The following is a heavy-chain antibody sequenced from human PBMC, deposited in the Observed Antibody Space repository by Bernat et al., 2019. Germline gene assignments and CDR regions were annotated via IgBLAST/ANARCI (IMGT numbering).Heavy chain of an antibody. D-gene: IGHD6-19*01. Sequence: QVQLVESGGGVVQPERSLRLSCAASGFTFNSYVMHWVRQAPGKGLEWVAVISFDGSNKYYADSVKGRFTISRDNSKNTLYLQMNSLRAEETAVYYCARTEGGGGGYGPYYFDSWGQGTLVTVSS. CDR1: GFTFNSYV. J-gene: IGHJ4*02. CDR3: ARTEGGGGGYGPYYFDS. V-gene: IGHV3-30-3*01. CDR2: ISFDGSNK.